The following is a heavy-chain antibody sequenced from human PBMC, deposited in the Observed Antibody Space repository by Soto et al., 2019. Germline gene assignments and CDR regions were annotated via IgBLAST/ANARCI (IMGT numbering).Heavy chain of an antibody. CDR2: ISYDGSNK. V-gene: IGHV3-30*18. D-gene: IGHD3-22*01. CDR1: GFTFSSYG. Sequence: GGSLRLSCAASGFTFSSYGMHWVRQAPGKGLEWVAVISYDGSNKYYADSVKGRFTISRDNSKNTLYLQMNSLRAEDTAVYYCAKDYYYDSSGYYYPYYYYYGMDVWGQGTTVTVSS. J-gene: IGHJ6*02. CDR3: AKDYYYDSSGYYYPYYYYYGMDV.